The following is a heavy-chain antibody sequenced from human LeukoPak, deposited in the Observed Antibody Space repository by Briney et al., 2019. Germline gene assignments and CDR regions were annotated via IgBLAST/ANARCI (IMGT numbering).Heavy chain of an antibody. CDR1: GDSLTSYY. D-gene: IGHD2/OR15-2a*01. V-gene: IGHV4-59*08. Sequence: SETLSLTCTLSGDSLTSYYGSWTREPPEEGVQWVGYIYYRGTVNYKLSLKSRVTISVDTSKNQYTLNLSSVTAADNAVYYCESLESYFDHWGQGTLVTVSS. J-gene: IGHJ4*02. CDR3: ESLESYFDH. CDR2: IYYRGTV.